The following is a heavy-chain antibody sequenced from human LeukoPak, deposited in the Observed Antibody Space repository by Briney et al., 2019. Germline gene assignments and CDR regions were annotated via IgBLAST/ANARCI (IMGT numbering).Heavy chain of an antibody. Sequence: GASVKVSYKASGYTFTSYGISWVRQAPGQGLEWMGIINPSGASTSYAQKFQGRVTMTRDTSTTTVYMELYSLRSDDTAVYYCARGAIFGVVILENLLDYWGQGTLVTVSS. CDR1: GYTFTSYG. V-gene: IGHV1-46*01. J-gene: IGHJ4*02. CDR2: INPSGAST. D-gene: IGHD3-3*01. CDR3: ARGAIFGVVILENLLDY.